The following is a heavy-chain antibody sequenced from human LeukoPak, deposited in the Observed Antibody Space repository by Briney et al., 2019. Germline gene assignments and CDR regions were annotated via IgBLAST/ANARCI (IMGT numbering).Heavy chain of an antibody. CDR1: GGSISSSSYY. V-gene: IGHV4-39*07. D-gene: IGHD5-18*01. CDR3: ARVTAMVTGLDY. J-gene: IGHJ4*02. Sequence: PSETLSLACTVSGGSISSSSYYWGWIRQPPGKGLEWIGSIYYSGSTYYNPSLKSRVTISVDTSKNQFSLKLSSVTAADTAVYYCARVTAMVTGLDYWGQGTLVTVSS. CDR2: IYYSGST.